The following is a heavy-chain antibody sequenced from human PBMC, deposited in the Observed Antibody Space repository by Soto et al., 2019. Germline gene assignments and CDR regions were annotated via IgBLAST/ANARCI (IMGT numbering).Heavy chain of an antibody. J-gene: IGHJ4*02. V-gene: IGHV4-59*08. D-gene: IGHD3-3*01. CDR3: AKMGGYDFWSGSPGPFDY. CDR2: IYYSGST. CDR1: GGSSISYY. Sequence: LETLPVTCTVSGGSSISYYWSWIRQPPGKGLEWIGYIYYSGSTNYNPSLKSRVTISVDTSKNQFSLKLSSVTAADTAVYYCAKMGGYDFWSGSPGPFDYWGQGTLVTVSS.